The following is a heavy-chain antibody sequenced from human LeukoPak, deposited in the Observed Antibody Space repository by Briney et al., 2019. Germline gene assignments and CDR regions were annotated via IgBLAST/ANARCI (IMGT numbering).Heavy chain of an antibody. V-gene: IGHV3-48*03. D-gene: IGHD3-22*01. CDR1: GFTFSSYE. CDR2: ISSSGSTI. Sequence: GGSLRPSCAASGFTFSSYEMNWVRQAPGNGLEWVSYISSSGSTIYYAASVKGRFTISRDNAKNSLYLKMNRLRAEDTAVYYCARDDYYDSSGKGSKFDYWGQGSLVTVSS. CDR3: ARDDYYDSSGKGSKFDY. J-gene: IGHJ4*02.